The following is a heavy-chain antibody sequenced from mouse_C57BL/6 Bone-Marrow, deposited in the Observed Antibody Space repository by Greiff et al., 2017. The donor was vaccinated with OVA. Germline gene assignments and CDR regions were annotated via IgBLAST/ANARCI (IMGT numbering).Heavy chain of an antibody. J-gene: IGHJ4*01. Sequence: EVQVVESGGGLVQPTGSLKLPCAVSGFTFNTYALYWVRQAPGKGLEWVASLRSKSSNYATYYAASVIDRFTISRDDSQSKLYLQMNNLKTEDTAMYYSVRERWAMDYWGQGTSVTVSS. D-gene: IGHD1-1*01. CDR2: LRSKSSNYAT. CDR3: VRERWAMDY. V-gene: IGHV10-3*01. CDR1: GFTFNTYA.